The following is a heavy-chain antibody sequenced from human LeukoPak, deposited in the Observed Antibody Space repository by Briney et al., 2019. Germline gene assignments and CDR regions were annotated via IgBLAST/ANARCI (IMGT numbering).Heavy chain of an antibody. CDR1: GYSISSGYH. V-gene: IGHV4-38-2*02. CDR3: AVGVVAATLYDTIYYFDY. J-gene: IGHJ4*02. Sequence: SETLSLTCTVSGYSISSGYHWGWIRQPPGKGLEWIGSIYHSGSTYYNPSLESRVTISVDTSKNQFSLKLSSVTAADTAVYYCAVGVVAATLYDTIYYFDYWGQGTLVTVSS. D-gene: IGHD2-15*01. CDR2: IYHSGST.